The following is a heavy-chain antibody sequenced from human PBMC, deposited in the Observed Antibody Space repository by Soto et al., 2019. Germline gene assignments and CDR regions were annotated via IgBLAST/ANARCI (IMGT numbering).Heavy chain of an antibody. J-gene: IGHJ4*02. D-gene: IGHD3-16*01. CDR2: IYYSGST. Sequence: PSETLSLTCTVSGGSISSYYWSWIRQPPGKGLEWIGYIYYSGSTNYNPSLKSRVTISVDTSKNQFSLKLSLKLSSVIFVYTAVYYCMRRWGDSFVFWGQGTLVTVSS. CDR1: GGSISSYY. V-gene: IGHV4-59*08. CDR3: MRRWGDSFVF.